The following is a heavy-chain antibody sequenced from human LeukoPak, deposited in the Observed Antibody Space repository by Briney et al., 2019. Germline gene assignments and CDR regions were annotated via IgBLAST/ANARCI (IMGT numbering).Heavy chain of an antibody. Sequence: PGGSLRLSCAASGFTLSSYWMSWVRQAPGKGLEWVANIKQDGSEKYYVDSVKGRFTISRDNAKNSLYLQMNSLRAEDTAVYYCARVTTAYYYYYYMDVWGKGTTVTVSS. CDR1: GFTLSSYW. D-gene: IGHD4-11*01. CDR3: ARVTTAYYYYYYMDV. V-gene: IGHV3-7*01. J-gene: IGHJ6*03. CDR2: IKQDGSEK.